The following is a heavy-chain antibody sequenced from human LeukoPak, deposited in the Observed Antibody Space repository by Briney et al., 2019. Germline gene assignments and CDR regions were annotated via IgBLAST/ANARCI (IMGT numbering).Heavy chain of an antibody. CDR1: DDSISDYY. V-gene: IGHV4-59*01. Sequence: SETLSLTCTVSDDSISDYYRGWIRQPPGKGLEWIGYFHNSGTSTYNPSLKSRVTMSADTSKNQFSLKLNSLTTADTAVYYCTRGAGWLIDYWGQGILATVSS. J-gene: IGHJ4*02. D-gene: IGHD3-16*01. CDR2: FHNSGTS. CDR3: TRGAGWLIDY.